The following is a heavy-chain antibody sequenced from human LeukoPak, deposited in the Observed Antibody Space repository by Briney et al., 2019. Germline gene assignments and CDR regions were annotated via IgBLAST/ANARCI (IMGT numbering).Heavy chain of an antibody. J-gene: IGHJ4*02. V-gene: IGHV4-39*01. Sequence: PSETLSLTCTVSGGSISSSSYYWGWIRQSPGKGLEWIGSIYRSGSTYYNPSLKSRVTISLDPSKNQYSLKLTSVTAADTAVYYCASTTVRSGYWGQGSLVTVSS. CDR1: GGSISSSSYY. CDR3: ASTTVRSGY. D-gene: IGHD4-17*01. CDR2: IYRSGST.